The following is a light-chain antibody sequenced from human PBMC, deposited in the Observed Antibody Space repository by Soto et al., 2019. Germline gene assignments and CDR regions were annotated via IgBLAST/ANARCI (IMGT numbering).Light chain of an antibody. J-gene: IGLJ3*02. V-gene: IGLV2-14*01. CDR3: SSYTSKNTRV. CDR1: SSDVGGYNY. Sequence: QSALTQPASVSGSPGQSITISCTGTSSDVGGYNYVSWYQQHPGKAPKLMIYEVSHRPSGVSNRFSGSKSANTASLTISGLQAEDEADSYCSSYTSKNTRVFGGGTKLTVL. CDR2: EVS.